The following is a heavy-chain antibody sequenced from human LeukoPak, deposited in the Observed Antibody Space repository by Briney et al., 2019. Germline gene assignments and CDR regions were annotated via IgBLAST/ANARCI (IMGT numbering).Heavy chain of an antibody. CDR1: GFTFNTYG. CDR3: AKDLTTRYSSSWYDY. D-gene: IGHD6-13*01. V-gene: IGHV3-23*01. J-gene: IGHJ4*02. Sequence: GGSLRLSCAASGFTFNTYGMTWVRQAPGKGLEWVSAITSSGGSTYYGDSVKGRFTISRDNSKNTLYLQMNSLRAEDTAVYYCAKDLTTRYSSSWYDYWGQGTLVTVSS. CDR2: ITSSGGST.